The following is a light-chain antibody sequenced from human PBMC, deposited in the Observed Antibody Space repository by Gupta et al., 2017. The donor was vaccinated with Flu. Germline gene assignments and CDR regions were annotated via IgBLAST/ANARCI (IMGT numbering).Light chain of an antibody. Sequence: VTLGKPASISGSASQSRSHSDGNTYLDCYQQTPGQSPRRLIYEASSRDSGVPDRFSGSGSGTYFTLIISRVEADDVVVYYCKQTKHWLFTFGQGTKLEMK. J-gene: IGKJ2*01. CDR2: EAS. CDR1: QSRSHSDGNTY. V-gene: IGKV2-30*02. CDR3: KQTKHWLFT.